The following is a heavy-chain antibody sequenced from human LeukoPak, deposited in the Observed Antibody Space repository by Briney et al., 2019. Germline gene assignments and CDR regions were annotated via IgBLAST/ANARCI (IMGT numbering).Heavy chain of an antibody. CDR2: ISSSSSYI. CDR3: ARGAAAAPPGDWSFDI. CDR1: GFTFSSYS. J-gene: IGHJ3*02. V-gene: IGHV3-21*01. Sequence: GGSLRLSCAASGFTFSSYSMNWVRQAPGKGLEWVSSISSSSSYIYYADSVKGRFTISRDNAKNSLYLQMNSLRAEDTAEYYCARGAAAAPPGDWSFDIWGQGTMVTVSS. D-gene: IGHD6-13*01.